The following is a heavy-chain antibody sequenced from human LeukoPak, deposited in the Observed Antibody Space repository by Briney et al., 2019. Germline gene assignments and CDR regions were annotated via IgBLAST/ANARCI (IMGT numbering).Heavy chain of an antibody. V-gene: IGHV3-23*01. Sequence: GGSLRLSCAASGFTFSNYAMNWVRQAPGKGLEWVSAISGSGVSTYSADSVKGRFTISRDNSKNTLYRQMNSLRAEDTAVYYCAKDHMRDGYNYGYWYFDLWGRGTLVTVSS. CDR2: ISGSGVST. CDR1: GFTFSNYA. CDR3: AKDHMRDGYNYGYWYFDL. J-gene: IGHJ2*01. D-gene: IGHD5-24*01.